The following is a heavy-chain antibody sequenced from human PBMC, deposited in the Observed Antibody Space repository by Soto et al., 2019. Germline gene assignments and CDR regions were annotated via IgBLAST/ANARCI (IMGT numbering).Heavy chain of an antibody. J-gene: IGHJ4*02. CDR1: GYSLTVLS. CDR2: FDPEDGER. CDR3: ARAIPYSSSWYDSGRNFDY. V-gene: IGHV1-24*01. D-gene: IGHD6-13*01. Sequence: ASVKVSCKISGYSLTVLSMHWVRQAPGKGLEWMGSFDPEDGERMYAQKLQGRITMTEDTSTDTAYMELSSLSSVTAADTAVYYCARAIPYSSSWYDSGRNFDYWGQGTLVTVSS.